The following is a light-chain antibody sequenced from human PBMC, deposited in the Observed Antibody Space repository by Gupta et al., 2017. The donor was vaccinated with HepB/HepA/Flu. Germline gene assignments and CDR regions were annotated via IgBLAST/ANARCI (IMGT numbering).Light chain of an antibody. J-gene: IGKJ1*01. CDR3: LQYYNSPWT. CDR2: SAS. CDR1: QDIRND. Sequence: AIQMTQSPSSLSASVGDRVTITCRASQDIRNDLGWYQQKPGKSLKLLIYSASSLHNGVPSRFSGGGSGTAFTLTISSLQPEDFATSYCLQYYNSPWTFVQGTKVEIK. V-gene: IGKV1-6*01.